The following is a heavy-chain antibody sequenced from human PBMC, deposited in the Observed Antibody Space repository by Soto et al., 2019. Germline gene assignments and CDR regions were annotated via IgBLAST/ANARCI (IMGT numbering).Heavy chain of an antibody. D-gene: IGHD1-20*01. CDR2: IYYSGST. J-gene: IGHJ5*02. V-gene: IGHV4-30-4*01. CDR1: GGSISSGDYY. CDR3: APRYNWNANWFDP. Sequence: SETLSLTCTVSGGSISSGDYYWSWIRQPPGKGLEWIGYIYYSGSTYYNPSLKSRVTISVDTSKNQFSLKLSSVTAADTAVYYCAPRYNWNANWFDPWGHGTLVTVSS.